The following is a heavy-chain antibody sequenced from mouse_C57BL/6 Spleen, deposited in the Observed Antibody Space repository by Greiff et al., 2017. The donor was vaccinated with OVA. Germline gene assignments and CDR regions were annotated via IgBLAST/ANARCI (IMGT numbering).Heavy chain of an antibody. CDR1: GYTFTDYE. Sequence: VKLVESGAELVRPGASVTLSCKASGYTFTDYEMHWVKQTPVHGLEWIGAIDPETGGTAYNQKFKGKAILTADKSSSTAYMELRSLTSVDSAVNYCTRSGGLAMDYWGQGTSVTVSS. CDR2: IDPETGGT. D-gene: IGHD3-1*01. V-gene: IGHV1-15*01. J-gene: IGHJ4*01. CDR3: TRSGGLAMDY.